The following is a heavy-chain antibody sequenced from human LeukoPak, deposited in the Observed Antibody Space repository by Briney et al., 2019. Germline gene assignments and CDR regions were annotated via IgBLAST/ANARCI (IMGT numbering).Heavy chain of an antibody. CDR2: ISGSGGST. J-gene: IGHJ5*02. Sequence: PGGSLRLSCAASGFTFSSYSMNWVRQAPGKGLEWVSAISGSGGSTYYADSVKGRFTISRDNSKNTLYLQMNSLRAEDTAVYYCAKDRRLTITMLTPWFDPWGQGTLVTVSS. V-gene: IGHV3-23*01. CDR3: AKDRRLTITMLTPWFDP. D-gene: IGHD3-10*01. CDR1: GFTFSSYS.